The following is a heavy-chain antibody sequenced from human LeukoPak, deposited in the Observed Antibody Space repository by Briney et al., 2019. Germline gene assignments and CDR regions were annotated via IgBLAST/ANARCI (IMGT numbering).Heavy chain of an antibody. V-gene: IGHV3-9*01. Sequence: LRLSFVASGFIFDEYAMHWVRQVPGEGLEWVSGITWNSGRIDFAESVQGGFTISRDNAKNSLYLQMNSLRAEDTALYYCAKGNGYSIGRDPFDIWGQGTMVTVSS. CDR2: ITWNSGRI. CDR3: AKGNGYSIGRDPFDI. CDR1: GFIFDEYA. J-gene: IGHJ3*02. D-gene: IGHD5-24*01.